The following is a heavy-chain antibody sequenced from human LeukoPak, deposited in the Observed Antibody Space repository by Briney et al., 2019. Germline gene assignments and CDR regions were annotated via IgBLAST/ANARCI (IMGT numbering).Heavy chain of an antibody. V-gene: IGHV4-34*01. D-gene: IGHD3-22*01. CDR2: INHSGST. CDR1: GGSFSGYY. J-gene: IGHJ4*02. Sequence: SETLSLTCAVYGGSFSGYYWSWIRQPPGKGLEWIGEINHSGSTNYNPSLKSRVTISVDTSKNQLSLKLSSVTAADTAVYYCARGPMRGYYDSSGYYRYWGQGTLVTVSS. CDR3: ARGPMRGYYDSSGYYRY.